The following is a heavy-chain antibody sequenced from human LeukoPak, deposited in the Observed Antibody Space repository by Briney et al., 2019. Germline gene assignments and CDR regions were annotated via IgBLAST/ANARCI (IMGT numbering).Heavy chain of an antibody. CDR1: GGSISPYY. D-gene: IGHD5-24*01. Sequence: SETLSLTCTVSGGSISPYYWSWIRQPPGKGLEWIGYLYYSGSTNYNPSLKGRVTISVDTSKNQFSLKLSSVTAADTAVYYCARGVGDGYNSGGGWLDPWGQGTLVSVSS. CDR2: LYYSGST. V-gene: IGHV4-59*01. J-gene: IGHJ5*02. CDR3: ARGVGDGYNSGGGWLDP.